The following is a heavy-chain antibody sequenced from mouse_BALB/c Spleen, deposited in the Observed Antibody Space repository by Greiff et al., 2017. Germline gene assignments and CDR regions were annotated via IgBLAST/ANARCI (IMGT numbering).Heavy chain of an antibody. Sequence: EVQVVESGGGLVKPGGSLKLSCAASGFTFSSYAMSWVRQTPEKRLEWVATISSGGSYTYYPDSVKGRFTISRDNAKNTLYLQMSSLRSEDTAMYYCANGYGGQGTLVTVSA. CDR3: ANGY. CDR2: ISSGGSYT. CDR1: GFTFSSYA. V-gene: IGHV5-9-3*01. J-gene: IGHJ3*01.